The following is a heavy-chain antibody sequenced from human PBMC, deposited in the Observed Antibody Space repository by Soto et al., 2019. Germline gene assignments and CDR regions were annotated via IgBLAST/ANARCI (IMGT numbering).Heavy chain of an antibody. CDR2: ISGDGGST. CDR3: AKDSFPGGSGSYYYYYGMDV. V-gene: IGHV3-43*02. Sequence: GGSLRLSCAASGFTFDDYAMHWVRQAPGKGLEWVSLISGDGGSTYYADSVKGRFTISRDNSKNSLYLQMNSLRTEDPALYYCAKDSFPGGSGSYYYYYGMDVWGQGTTVTVSS. CDR1: GFTFDDYA. J-gene: IGHJ6*02. D-gene: IGHD1-26*01.